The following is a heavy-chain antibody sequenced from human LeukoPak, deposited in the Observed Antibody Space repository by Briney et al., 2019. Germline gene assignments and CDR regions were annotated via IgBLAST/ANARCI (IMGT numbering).Heavy chain of an antibody. Sequence: GRSLRLSCAASGFTFDDYAMHWVRQAPGKGLEWVSGISCNSGSIGYADSVKGRFTISRDNAKNSLYLQMNSLRAEDTALYYCAKSIAAAAPNWFDPWGQGTLVTVSS. CDR2: ISCNSGSI. J-gene: IGHJ5*02. CDR3: AKSIAAAAPNWFDP. V-gene: IGHV3-9*01. CDR1: GFTFDDYA. D-gene: IGHD6-13*01.